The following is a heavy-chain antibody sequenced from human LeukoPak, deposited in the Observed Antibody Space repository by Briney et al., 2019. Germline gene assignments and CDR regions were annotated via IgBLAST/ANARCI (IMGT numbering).Heavy chain of an antibody. J-gene: IGHJ3*02. CDR2: ISGSSSYI. V-gene: IGHV3-21*01. CDR3: GREGEWELLAFDI. Sequence: GGSLRLSCAASGFTFITYNMNWVRQAPGKGREWFSSISGSSSYIYYADSVKGRFTISRDNAKNSLYLQMNSLRAEDTAVYYCGREGEWELLAFDIWGQGTMVTVSS. D-gene: IGHD1-26*01. CDR1: GFTFITYN.